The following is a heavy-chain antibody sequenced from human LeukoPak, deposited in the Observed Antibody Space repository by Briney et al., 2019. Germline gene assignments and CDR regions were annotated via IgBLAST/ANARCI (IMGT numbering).Heavy chain of an antibody. V-gene: IGHV1-8*01. CDR1: GYTFNHYD. Sequence: ASVKVSCKASGYTFNHYDISWLRQATGQGPEWLGWVIPTTGNTVYAQRFQDRVTMSRNTSSSTAYMELNSLKSGDTAVYYCARGRTNYQSGDKYNWFDPWGQGTLVTVSS. J-gene: IGHJ5*02. CDR3: ARGRTNYQSGDKYNWFDP. CDR2: VIPTTGNT. D-gene: IGHD2-8*01.